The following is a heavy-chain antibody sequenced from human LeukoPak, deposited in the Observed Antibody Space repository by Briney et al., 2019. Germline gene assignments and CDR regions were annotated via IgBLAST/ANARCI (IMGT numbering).Heavy chain of an antibody. CDR1: GFTFNDYY. CDR2: INIGGTNT. J-gene: IGHJ5*02. D-gene: IGHD6-25*01. Sequence: GGSLRLSCAASGFTFNDYYMSWIRQAPGKGLEWLSYINIGGTNTHYADSVKGRFTISRDNAKNSLYLEMNNLRAEDTAVYYCATDGGGFDTWGQGVLVTVSS. V-gene: IGHV3-11*01. CDR3: ATDGGGFDT.